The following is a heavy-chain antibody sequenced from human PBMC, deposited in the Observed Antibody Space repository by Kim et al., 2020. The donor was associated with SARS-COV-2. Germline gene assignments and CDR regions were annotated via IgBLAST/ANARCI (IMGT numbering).Heavy chain of an antibody. D-gene: IGHD6-19*01. CDR3: APKGGYSSGWYSIYYYGMDV. V-gene: IGHV3-23*01. Sequence: RFTISRDKSKNTLYLQMNSLRAEDTAVYYCAPKGGYSSGWYSIYYYGMDVWGQGTTVTVSS. J-gene: IGHJ6*02.